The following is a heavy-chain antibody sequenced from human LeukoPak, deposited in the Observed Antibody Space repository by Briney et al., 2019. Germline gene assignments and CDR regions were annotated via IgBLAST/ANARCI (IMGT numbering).Heavy chain of an antibody. CDR2: IYSGGST. CDR3: ARAGAGGYSYGYYYYGMDV. CDR1: GFTVSSNY. V-gene: IGHV3-53*05. Sequence: GSLRLSCAASGFTVSSNYMSWVRQAPGKGLEWVSVIYSGGSTYYADSVKGRFTISRDNSKNTLYLQMNSLRAEDTAVYYCARAGAGGYSYGYYYYGMDVWGQGTTVTVSS. D-gene: IGHD5-18*01. J-gene: IGHJ6*02.